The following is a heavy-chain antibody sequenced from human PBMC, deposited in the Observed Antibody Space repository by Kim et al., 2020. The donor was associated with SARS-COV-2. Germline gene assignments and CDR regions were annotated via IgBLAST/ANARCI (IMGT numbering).Heavy chain of an antibody. J-gene: IGHJ4*02. V-gene: IGHV4-34*01. CDR2: GST. Sequence: GSTTYNPSLKSRVTISVDTSKNQFSLKLSSVTAADTAVYYCARGDSNPDYWGQGTLVTVSS. CDR3: ARGDSNPDY. D-gene: IGHD4-4*01.